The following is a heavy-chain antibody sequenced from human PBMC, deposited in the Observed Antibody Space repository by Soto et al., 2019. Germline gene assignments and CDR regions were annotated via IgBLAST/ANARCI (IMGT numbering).Heavy chain of an antibody. Sequence: GGSLRLSCAASGFTFSSYAMSWVLQAPGKGLEWVSAISGSGGSTYYADSVKGRFTISRDNSKNTLYLQMNSLRAEDTAVYYCAKPNVVVVAANFDYWGQGTLVTVSS. D-gene: IGHD2-15*01. V-gene: IGHV3-23*01. CDR1: GFTFSSYA. J-gene: IGHJ4*02. CDR2: ISGSGGST. CDR3: AKPNVVVVAANFDY.